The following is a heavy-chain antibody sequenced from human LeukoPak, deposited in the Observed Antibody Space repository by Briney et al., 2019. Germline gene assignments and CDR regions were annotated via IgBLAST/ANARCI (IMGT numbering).Heavy chain of an antibody. J-gene: IGHJ4*02. Sequence: ASVKVSCKASGYTFTNYVMHWVRQAPGQRLEWMGWINAGNGNTKYSEKFQGRVTIIRDTSASTAYMELSSLRSEDTAVFYCARGGYCSGGSCYPASADYWGQGTLVTVSS. CDR2: INAGNGNT. CDR1: GYTFTNYV. CDR3: ARGGYCSGGSCYPASADY. D-gene: IGHD2-15*01. V-gene: IGHV1-3*01.